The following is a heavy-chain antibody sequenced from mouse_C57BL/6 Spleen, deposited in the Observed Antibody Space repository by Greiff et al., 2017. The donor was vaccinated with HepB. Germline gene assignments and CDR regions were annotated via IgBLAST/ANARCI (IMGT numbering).Heavy chain of an antibody. V-gene: IGHV5-9-1*02. D-gene: IGHD1-1*02. CDR3: TWDGAAFYSSWFAY. J-gene: IGHJ3*01. CDR2: ISSGGDYI. CDR1: GFTFSSYA. Sequence: EVKLVESGEGLVKPGGSLKLSCAASGFTFSSYAMSWVRQTPEKRLEWVAYISSGGDYIYYADTVKGRFTISRDNARDTLYLQMSSLKSEDTAMDYGTWDGAAFYSSWFAYWGQGTLVTVAA.